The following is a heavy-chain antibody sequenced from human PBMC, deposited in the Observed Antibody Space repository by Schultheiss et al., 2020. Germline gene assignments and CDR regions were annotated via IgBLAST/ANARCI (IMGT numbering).Heavy chain of an antibody. J-gene: IGHJ4*02. CDR3: ARTNRDGYNGFDY. CDR2: IYYSGST. Sequence: LRLSCTVSGGSISSGGYYWSWIRQHPGKGLEWIGYIYYSGSTYYNPSLKSRVTISVDTSKNQFSLKLSSVTAADTAVYYCARTNRDGYNGFDYWGQGTLVTVSS. CDR1: GGSISSGGYY. V-gene: IGHV4-31*03. D-gene: IGHD5-24*01.